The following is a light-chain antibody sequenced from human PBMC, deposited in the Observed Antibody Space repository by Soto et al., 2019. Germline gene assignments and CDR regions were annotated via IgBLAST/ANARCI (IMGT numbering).Light chain of an antibody. CDR3: QQSYSPRTT. CDR2: AAS. Sequence: DIQMTQSPSSLSASVGDRVTITCRASQSISSYLNWYQQKPGKAPKLLIYAASSLQSGVPSRFSGSGSGTDFTLTISSLQPEDFATYYCQQSYSPRTTFGQGTKLEIK. V-gene: IGKV1-39*01. CDR1: QSISSY. J-gene: IGKJ2*01.